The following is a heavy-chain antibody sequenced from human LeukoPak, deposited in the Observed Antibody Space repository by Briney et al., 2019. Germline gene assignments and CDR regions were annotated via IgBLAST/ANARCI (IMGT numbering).Heavy chain of an antibody. V-gene: IGHV3-74*01. J-gene: IGHJ4*02. D-gene: IGHD3-22*01. CDR3: ARAKYYDSSGYYLYYFDY. CDR1: GFTFSSYW. Sequence: PGGSLRLSCAASGFTFSSYWMHWVRQAPGKGLVWVSRINSDGSSTSYADSVKGRFTISRDNAKNTLYLQMNSLRAEDTAVYYCARAKYYDSSGYYLYYFDYWGQGTLVTVSS. CDR2: INSDGSST.